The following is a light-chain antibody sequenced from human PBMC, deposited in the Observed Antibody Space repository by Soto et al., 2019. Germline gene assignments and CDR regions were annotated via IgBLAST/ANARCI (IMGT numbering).Light chain of an antibody. J-gene: IGLJ1*01. CDR1: NIGSKS. Sequence: SYELTQPPSVSAAPGQTARITCGGDNIGSKSVHWYQQKSGQAPVLVVNDDSDRPSGIPERFSGSNSGNTATLIISRVEAGDEADYYCQVWDSGTDHFVFGTGTKVT. CDR2: DDS. CDR3: QVWDSGTDHFV. V-gene: IGLV3-21*02.